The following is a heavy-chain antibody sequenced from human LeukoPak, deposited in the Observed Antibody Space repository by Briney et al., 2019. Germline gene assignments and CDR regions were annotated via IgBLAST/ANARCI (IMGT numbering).Heavy chain of an antibody. CDR1: GYTFINHA. CDR3: ARRLGRSFDY. CDR2: INIGNGNT. J-gene: IGHJ4*02. D-gene: IGHD2-21*01. Sequence: ASVKVSCKASGYTFINHAIHWVRQAPGQRLEWMGWINIGNGNTKYSQNFQGRTTITRDTSATTAYMDLSSLRSEDTAVYYCARRLGRSFDYWGQGTLVTVSS. V-gene: IGHV1-3*04.